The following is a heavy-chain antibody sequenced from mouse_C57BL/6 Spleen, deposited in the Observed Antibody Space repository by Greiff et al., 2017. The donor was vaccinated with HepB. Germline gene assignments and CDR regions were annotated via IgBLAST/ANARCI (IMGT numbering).Heavy chain of an antibody. CDR1: GFTIKNTY. CDR2: IDPANGNT. Sequence: EVQLQQSVAELVRPGASVKLSCTASGFTIKNTYMHGVKRRPEQGLEWIGRIDPANGNTKYAPKFQGKATIPSDTTSNTAYLQLSSLTSEDTAIYYCARNYGYGAMDYWGQGTSVTVSS. CDR3: ARNYGYGAMDY. D-gene: IGHD2-2*01. V-gene: IGHV14-3*01. J-gene: IGHJ4*01.